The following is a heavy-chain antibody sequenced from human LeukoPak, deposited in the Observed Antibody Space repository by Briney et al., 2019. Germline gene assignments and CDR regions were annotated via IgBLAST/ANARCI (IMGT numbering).Heavy chain of an antibody. CDR1: GYTFTSYG. Sequence: WASVKVSCKASGYTFTSYGISWVRQAPGQGLEWMGWISAYNGNTNYAQKLQGRVTMTTDTSTSTAYMELRSLRSDDTAVYYCARQAGSYCSSTSCYDYYYYYMDVWGKGTTVTVSS. D-gene: IGHD2-2*01. V-gene: IGHV1-18*01. CDR3: ARQAGSYCSSTSCYDYYYYYMDV. J-gene: IGHJ6*03. CDR2: ISAYNGNT.